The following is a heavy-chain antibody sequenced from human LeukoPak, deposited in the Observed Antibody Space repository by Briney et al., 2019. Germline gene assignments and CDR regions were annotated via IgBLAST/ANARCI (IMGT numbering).Heavy chain of an antibody. Sequence: GGSLRLSCAASGFTFSSYGMPWVRQAPGKGLEWVAVIWYDGSNKYYADSVKGRFTISRDNSKNTLYLQMNSLRAEDTAVYYCARGRGIAARPRLDYWGQGTLVTVSS. D-gene: IGHD6-6*01. CDR2: IWYDGSNK. CDR3: ARGRGIAARPRLDY. CDR1: GFTFSSYG. V-gene: IGHV3-33*01. J-gene: IGHJ4*02.